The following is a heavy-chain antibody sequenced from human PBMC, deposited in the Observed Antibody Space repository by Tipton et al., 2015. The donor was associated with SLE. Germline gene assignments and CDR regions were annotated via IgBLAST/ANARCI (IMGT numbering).Heavy chain of an antibody. CDR1: GGTFSGYA. D-gene: IGHD1-7*01. Sequence: QSGPEVKKPGSSVKVSCKASGGTFSGYAISWVRQAPGQGLEWMGGIIPIFGTANYAQKFQGRVTITADESTSTAYMELSSLRSEDTAVYYCARARTLILAWFDPWGQGTLVTVSS. CDR3: ARARTLILAWFDP. V-gene: IGHV1-69*01. J-gene: IGHJ5*02. CDR2: IIPIFGTA.